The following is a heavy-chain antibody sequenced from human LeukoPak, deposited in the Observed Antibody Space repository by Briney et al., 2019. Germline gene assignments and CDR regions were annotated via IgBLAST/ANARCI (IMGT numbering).Heavy chain of an antibody. J-gene: IGHJ4*02. Sequence: SETLSLTCTVSGGPISSGSYYWGWIRQPPGKGLEWIGSIYYSGSTYYNPSLKSRVTISVDTSKNQFSLKLSSVTAADTAVYYCARFLAVAGTYFDYWGQGTLVTVSS. V-gene: IGHV4-39*01. CDR1: GGPISSGSYY. CDR3: ARFLAVAGTYFDY. CDR2: IYYSGST. D-gene: IGHD6-19*01.